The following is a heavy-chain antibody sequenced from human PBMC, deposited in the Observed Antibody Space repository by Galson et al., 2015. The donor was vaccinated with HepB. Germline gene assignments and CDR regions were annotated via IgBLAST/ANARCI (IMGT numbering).Heavy chain of an antibody. J-gene: IGHJ3*02. D-gene: IGHD4-17*01. CDR3: AKDSSGDSSDAFDI. Sequence: SLRLSCAASGFTFSSYAMSWVRLAPGKGLEWVSTISGSGGHTFYADSVKGRFTISRDNSKNTLYLQMNSLRAEDTAVYYCAKDSSGDSSDAFDIWGQGTMVTVSS. CDR2: ISGSGGHT. CDR1: GFTFSSYA. V-gene: IGHV3-23*01.